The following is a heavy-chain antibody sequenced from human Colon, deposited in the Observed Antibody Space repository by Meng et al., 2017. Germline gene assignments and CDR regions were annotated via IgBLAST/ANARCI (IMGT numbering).Heavy chain of an antibody. J-gene: IGHJ4*02. CDR1: GGSVTITGYY. Sequence: QVSLQRAGPGLVMPSGTLSLTCTVFGGSVTITGYYWSWIRQSPGKGLEWIGYIYYTGTTNYNPSLKSRVTISVDTSKNQFSQKLSSVTPADTAVYFCARDNLLTSGSRFCFDYWGQGALVTVSS. CDR3: ARDNLLTSGSRFCFDY. D-gene: IGHD6-19*01. CDR2: IYYTGTT. V-gene: IGHV4-61*08.